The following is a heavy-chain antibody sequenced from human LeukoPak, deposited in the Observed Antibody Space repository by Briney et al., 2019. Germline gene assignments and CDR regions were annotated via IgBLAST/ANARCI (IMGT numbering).Heavy chain of an antibody. J-gene: IGHJ4*02. V-gene: IGHV6-1*01. CDR3: ARGLDAAIDY. Sequence: SQTLSLTCAISGDSVSSNSATWNWIRQSPSRGLEWLGRTYYKSKWRSDYAVSVKSRIILNPDTSKNQFSLQLNSVTPEDTAVYFCARGLDAAIDYWGQGTLVTVSS. CDR2: TYYKSKWRS. CDR1: GDSVSSNSAT. D-gene: IGHD5-18*01.